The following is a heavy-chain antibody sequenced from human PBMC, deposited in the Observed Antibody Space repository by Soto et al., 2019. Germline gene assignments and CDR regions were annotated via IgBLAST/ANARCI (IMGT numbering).Heavy chain of an antibody. CDR1: GGSISSHY. D-gene: IGHD3-16*01. J-gene: IGHJ4*02. Sequence: PSETLSLTCTVSGGSISSHYWSWVRQPPGKGLEWIGEIYHSGSTNYNPSLKSRVTISVDKSKNQFSLKLSSVTAADTAVYYCARDRVMLTFGGASEEWGIDSWGPGTLVTVSS. V-gene: IGHV4-4*02. CDR3: ARDRVMLTFGGASEEWGIDS. CDR2: IYHSGST.